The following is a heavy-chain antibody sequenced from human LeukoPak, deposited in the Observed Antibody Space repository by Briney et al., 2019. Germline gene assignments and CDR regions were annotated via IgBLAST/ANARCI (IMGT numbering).Heavy chain of an antibody. D-gene: IGHD5-24*01. J-gene: IGHJ4*02. CDR1: GLIFDDYT. CDR2: ISRNGAVT. CDR3: ARVAEMANQNYFGY. V-gene: IGHV3-43*01. Sequence: PGGSLRLSCAASGLIFDDYTMHWVRQAPGKVLEWVSLISRNGAVTKYADSVRGRFTISRDNAKSSLYLQMNSLRAEDTAVYYCARVAEMANQNYFGYWGQGTLVTVSS.